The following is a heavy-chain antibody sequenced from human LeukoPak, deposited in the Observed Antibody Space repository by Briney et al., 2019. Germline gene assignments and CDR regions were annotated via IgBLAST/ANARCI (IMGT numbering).Heavy chain of an antibody. CDR3: ARGKMYSRSSGVNDY. CDR2: LNPNSGNT. Sequence: ASVKVSCKASGYTFTSYGMNWVRQATGQGLEWMGWLNPNSGNTGYAQKFQGRVTMTRDTSTSTAYMELSSLRSEDTAVYYCARGKMYSRSSGVNDYWGQGTLVTVSS. D-gene: IGHD6-6*01. CDR1: GYTFTSYG. J-gene: IGHJ4*02. V-gene: IGHV1-8*02.